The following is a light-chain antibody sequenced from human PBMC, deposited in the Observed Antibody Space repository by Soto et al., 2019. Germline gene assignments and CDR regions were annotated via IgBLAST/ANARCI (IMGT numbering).Light chain of an antibody. CDR1: QSVSTY. Sequence: EIVLTQSPATLSLSPGERATLSCRASQSVSTYLAWYQQKPGQAPRLLIYDASNRATGIPARFSGSGSGTDFTLTISSLEPEDFAVYYCQQCVNWPALSFGGGTKVEIK. CDR3: QQCVNWPALS. V-gene: IGKV3-11*01. J-gene: IGKJ4*01. CDR2: DAS.